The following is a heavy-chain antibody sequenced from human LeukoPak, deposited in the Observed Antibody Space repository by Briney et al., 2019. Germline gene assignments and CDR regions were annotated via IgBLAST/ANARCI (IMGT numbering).Heavy chain of an antibody. J-gene: IGHJ4*02. V-gene: IGHV1-46*01. CDR2: INPSGGST. CDR1: GYTFTSYY. D-gene: IGHD3-22*01. CDR3: ARDDSSGYCPDY. Sequence: ASVKVSCKASGYTFTSYYMHWVRQAPGQGLEWMGIINPSGGSTSYAQKFQGRVIMTRDTSTSTVYMELSSLRSEDTAVYYCARDDSSGYCPDYWGQGTLVTVSS.